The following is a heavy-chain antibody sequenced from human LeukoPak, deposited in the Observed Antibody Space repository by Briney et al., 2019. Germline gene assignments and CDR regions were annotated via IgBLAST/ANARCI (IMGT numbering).Heavy chain of an antibody. CDR3: ARDRRSYYYMDV. J-gene: IGHJ6*03. V-gene: IGHV1-46*01. CDR2: INPSGGST. CDR1: EYTFTSYY. Sequence: GASVKVSCKASEYTFTSYYMHWVRQAPGQGLEWMGIINPSGGSTSYAQKFQGRVTMTRDTSTSTVYMELSSLRSEDTAVYYCARDRRSYYYMDVWGKGTTVTVSS.